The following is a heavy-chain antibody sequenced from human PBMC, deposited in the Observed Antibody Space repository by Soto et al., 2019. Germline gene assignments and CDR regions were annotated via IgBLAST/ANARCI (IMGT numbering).Heavy chain of an antibody. V-gene: IGHV4-39*01. CDR3: ARHVFYGSGTYYLFDS. CDR2: MYFFGRST. CDR1: GGSISNSGYY. Sequence: QLQLQESGPGLVKPSETLSLTCTVSGGSISNSGYYWGWIRQPPGKGLEWIGSMYFFGRSTYANPSLKSRVTVSVDTSKNQFSLRLSSVTAADTAVYYCARHVFYGSGTYYLFDSWGQGILATVSS. J-gene: IGHJ4*02. D-gene: IGHD3-10*01.